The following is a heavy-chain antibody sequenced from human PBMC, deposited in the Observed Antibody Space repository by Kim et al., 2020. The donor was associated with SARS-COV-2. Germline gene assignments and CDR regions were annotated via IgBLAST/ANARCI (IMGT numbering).Heavy chain of an antibody. V-gene: IGHV1-2*02. Sequence: YAQKFQGRVTMTRDTSISTAYMELSRLRSDDTAVYYCARAKSWATSFDYWGQGTLVTVSS. CDR3: ARAKSWATSFDY. D-gene: IGHD5-12*01. J-gene: IGHJ4*02.